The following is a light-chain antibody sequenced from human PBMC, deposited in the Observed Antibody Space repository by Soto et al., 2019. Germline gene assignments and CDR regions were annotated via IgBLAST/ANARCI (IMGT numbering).Light chain of an antibody. V-gene: IGLV3-1*01. CDR3: QAWDSSTAFYV. Sequence: SYELTQPPSVSVSPVQTASITCSGDKLGDKYACWYQQKPGQSPVLVIYQDSKRPSGIPERFSGSNSGNTVTLTISGTQAMDEADYYCQAWDSSTAFYVFGTGTKLTVL. J-gene: IGLJ1*01. CDR1: KLGDKY. CDR2: QDS.